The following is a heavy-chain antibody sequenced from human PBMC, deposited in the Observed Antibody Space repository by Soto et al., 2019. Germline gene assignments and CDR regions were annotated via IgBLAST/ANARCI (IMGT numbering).Heavy chain of an antibody. J-gene: IGHJ4*02. V-gene: IGHV3-74*01. CDR1: GFTCSGYW. D-gene: IGHD4-17*01. CDR2: INSDGSST. Sequence: EVQLVESGGGLVQPGGSLRLSCAASGFTCSGYWMHWVRQAPGKGLVWVSRINSDGSSTSYADSVKGRFTISRDNAKNTLYLQMNSLRAEDTAVYYCAREAPYGDPSDYCGQGTLVTVSS. CDR3: AREAPYGDPSDY.